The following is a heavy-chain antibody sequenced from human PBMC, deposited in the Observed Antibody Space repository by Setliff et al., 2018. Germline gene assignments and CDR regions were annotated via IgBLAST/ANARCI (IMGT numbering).Heavy chain of an antibody. CDR2: IYHSGST. J-gene: IGHJ2*01. V-gene: IGHV4-34*01. CDR3: ARGTKTMVINYWYFDV. Sequence: SETLSLTCAIYGQSFSDYYWSWVRQPPGKGLEWIGEIYHSGSTTYNPSLKSRVAISVDPSKNQFYLNLRSVTAADTAVYFCARGTKTMVINYWYFDVWGRGTPVTVSS. CDR1: GQSFSDYY. D-gene: IGHD4-17*01.